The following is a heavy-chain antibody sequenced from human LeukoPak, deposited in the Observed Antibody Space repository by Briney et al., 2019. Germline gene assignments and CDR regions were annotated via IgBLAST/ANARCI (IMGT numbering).Heavy chain of an antibody. J-gene: IGHJ6*02. D-gene: IGHD1-26*01. Sequence: GGSLRLSCPASGFTFSSYEMNWVRQAPGKGLEWVSYISSSGSTIYYADSVKGRFTISRDNAKNSLYLQMNSLRAEDTAVYYCARRDGSYYYYGMDVWGQGTTVTVSS. CDR3: ARRDGSYYYYGMDV. CDR1: GFTFSSYE. CDR2: ISSSGSTI. V-gene: IGHV3-48*03.